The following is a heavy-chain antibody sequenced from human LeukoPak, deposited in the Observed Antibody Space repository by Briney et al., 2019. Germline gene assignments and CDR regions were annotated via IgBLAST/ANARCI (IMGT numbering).Heavy chain of an antibody. CDR2: TYYRSKWYN. J-gene: IGHJ4*02. Sequence: SQTLSRTCAISGDSVSSNSGAWNWIRQSPSRGLEWLGRTYYRSKWYNGYAVSVKSRITINPDTSKNQFSLHLNSVTPEDTAVYYCAGGPGSLLHWGQGILVTVSS. V-gene: IGHV6-1*01. CDR1: GDSVSSNSGA. CDR3: AGGPGSLLH.